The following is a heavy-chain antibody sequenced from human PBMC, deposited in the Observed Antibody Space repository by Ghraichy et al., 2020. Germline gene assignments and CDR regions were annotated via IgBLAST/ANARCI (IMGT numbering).Heavy chain of an antibody. D-gene: IGHD1-26*01. CDR3: ARQEGIVGATRRGYFDY. J-gene: IGHJ4*02. CDR1: GGSISNSYYY. Sequence: SETLSLTCTVSGGSISNSYYYWGWIRQPPGKGLEWIGNIFYSGTTYYNPSLRGRVAVSVDTSKNQFSLKLSSVTAADTAVYYCARQEGIVGATRRGYFDYWGQGTLVTVSS. V-gene: IGHV4-39*01. CDR2: IFYSGTT.